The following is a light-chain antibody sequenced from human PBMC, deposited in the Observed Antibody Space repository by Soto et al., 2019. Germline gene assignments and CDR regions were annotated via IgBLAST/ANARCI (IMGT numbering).Light chain of an antibody. J-gene: IGKJ5*01. Sequence: PGERATLSCRTSQSVSSSYLAWYQQKVGQAPRLLIYGASSRASGIPARFSGSVSGTDFTLTISRLEPEDFAVYYCQQHGTSPITFGQGTRLEIK. CDR1: QSVSSSY. CDR2: GAS. CDR3: QQHGTSPIT. V-gene: IGKV3-20*01.